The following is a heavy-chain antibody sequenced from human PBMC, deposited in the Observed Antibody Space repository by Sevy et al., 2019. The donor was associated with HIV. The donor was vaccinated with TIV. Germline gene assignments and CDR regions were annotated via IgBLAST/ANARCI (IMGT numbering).Heavy chain of an antibody. CDR2: IYWDDDT. CDR1: GFSLSTSGVG. J-gene: IGHJ4*02. V-gene: IGHV2-5*02. CDR3: AHRRMVRGVITAPFDY. D-gene: IGHD3-10*01. Sequence: SGPTLVKPTQTLTLTCTFSGFSLSTSGVGVGWIRQPPGRALEWLALIYWDDDTRYSPSLKSRLNINKDASTNQVVLTMTNMDPVDTATYFCAHRRMVRGVITAPFDYWGQGTLVTVSS.